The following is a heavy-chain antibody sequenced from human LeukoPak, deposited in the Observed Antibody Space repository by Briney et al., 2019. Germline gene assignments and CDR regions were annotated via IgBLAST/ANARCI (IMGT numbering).Heavy chain of an antibody. J-gene: IGHJ4*02. CDR1: GYTFTSYY. D-gene: IGHD5-18*01. CDR3: ARMAMDTAMVTNFFDL. Sequence: ASVKVSCKASGYTFTSYYLHWVRQAPGQGLEWMGVIHPSGGSTTYAQKFQGRVTLTKDTSTGTVYIELSSLRSDDTAIFYCARMAMDTAMVTNFFDLWGQGTLITVSA. CDR2: IHPSGGST. V-gene: IGHV1-46*01.